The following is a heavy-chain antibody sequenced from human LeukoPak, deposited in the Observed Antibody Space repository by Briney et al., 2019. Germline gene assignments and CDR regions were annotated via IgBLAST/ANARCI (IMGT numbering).Heavy chain of an antibody. D-gene: IGHD3-16*01. CDR3: ARRGGWGELHFDY. V-gene: IGHV4-39*01. J-gene: IGHJ4*02. CDR2: IYYSGST. Sequence: SETLSLTCTVSGGSISSSSYYWGWIRQPPGKGLEWIGIIYYSGSTYYNPSLRSRVTISVDTSKNQFSLKRSSGTAADTAESCCARRGGWGELHFDYWGQGTLVTVSS. CDR1: GGSISSSSYY.